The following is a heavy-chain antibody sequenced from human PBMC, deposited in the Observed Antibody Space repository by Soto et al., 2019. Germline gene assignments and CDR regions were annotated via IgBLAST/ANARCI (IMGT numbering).Heavy chain of an antibody. CDR2: IYYSGST. CDR1: GGSISSYY. J-gene: IGHJ4*02. V-gene: IGHV4-59*01. CDR3: ARLWDGYNYYFDY. D-gene: IGHD5-12*01. Sequence: PSETLSLTCTVSGGSISSYYWSWIRQPPGKGLEWIGYIYYSGSTNYNPSLKSRVTISVDTSKNQFSLKLSSVTAADTAVYYCARLWDGYNYYFDYWGQGTLVTVSS.